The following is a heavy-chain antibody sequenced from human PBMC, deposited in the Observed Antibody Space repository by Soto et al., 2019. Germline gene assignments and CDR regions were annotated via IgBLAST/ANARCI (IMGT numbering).Heavy chain of an antibody. V-gene: IGHV1-3*04. D-gene: IGHD5-12*01. J-gene: IGHJ5*02. Sequence: QVQLVQSGAEVKKPGASVKVSCKASGITYTTYAIHWVRQAPGQGLEWMGRINTGNGDTRYTQRFQGRVTLTTDTSARTAYMDLSSLTSEDTAIYYCAGAISGYVTWGQGTLITVSS. CDR2: INTGNGDT. CDR1: GITYTTYA. CDR3: AGAISGYVT.